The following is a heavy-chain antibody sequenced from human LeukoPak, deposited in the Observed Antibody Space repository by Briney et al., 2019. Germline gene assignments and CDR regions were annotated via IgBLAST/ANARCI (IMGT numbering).Heavy chain of an antibody. J-gene: IGHJ4*02. Sequence: PGGSLRLSCAASGFTFCPYTMNWVRQAPGKGLEWVSYISSSSDTIYYADSVKGRFTISRDNSKNSLYLQMNSLRTEDTALYYCAKEGYWGQGTLVTVSS. CDR1: GFTFCPYT. CDR2: ISSSSDTI. V-gene: IGHV3-48*04. CDR3: AKEGY.